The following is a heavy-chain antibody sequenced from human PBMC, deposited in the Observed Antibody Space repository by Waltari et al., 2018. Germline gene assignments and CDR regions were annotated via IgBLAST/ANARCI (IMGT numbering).Heavy chain of an antibody. CDR3: ARDLPSRTGGNPHY. D-gene: IGHD2-15*01. CDR1: GYTFTSYG. CDR2: ISAYNGNT. J-gene: IGHJ4*02. Sequence: QVQLVQSGAEVKKPGASVKVSCKASGYTFTSYGIRWVRQAPGQGLEWMGWISAYNGNTNTAHKLQCRVTMTPATSTSTAYMELRSLRTDDTAVDYCARDLPSRTGGNPHYWGQGTLVTVSS. V-gene: IGHV1-18*01.